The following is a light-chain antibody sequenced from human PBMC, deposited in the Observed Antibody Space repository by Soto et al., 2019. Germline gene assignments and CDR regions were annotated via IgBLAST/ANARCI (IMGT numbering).Light chain of an antibody. V-gene: IGKV1-5*03. CDR1: QNINSW. Sequence: DIQMTQSPSTLSASVGDRVTITCRASQNINSWLAWYQQKPGEAPKVLIYKASSLESGVPSRFSGSGSGTEFTFTISSLQPDDFATYYCQQYNSYPWTFGQGTKVEIK. CDR3: QQYNSYPWT. J-gene: IGKJ1*01. CDR2: KAS.